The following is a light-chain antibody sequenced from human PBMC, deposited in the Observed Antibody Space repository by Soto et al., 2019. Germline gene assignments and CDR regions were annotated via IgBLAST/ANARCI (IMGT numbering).Light chain of an antibody. J-gene: IGLJ2*01. Sequence: QAVVTQPPSASDTPGQRVTISCSGGSSNIGSNTVNWYQQLPGTAPKLLIYTNDQRPSGVPDRFSGSKSVTSASLAITGLQADDEADYYCQSYDSSLSGVVFGGGTKLTVL. CDR3: QSYDSSLSGVV. CDR2: TND. CDR1: SSNIGSNT. V-gene: IGLV1-44*01.